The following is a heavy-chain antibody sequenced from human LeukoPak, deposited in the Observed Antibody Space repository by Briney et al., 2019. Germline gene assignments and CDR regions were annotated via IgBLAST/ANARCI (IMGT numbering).Heavy chain of an antibody. D-gene: IGHD5-24*01. CDR3: AKDERWLQFPVLTLDY. CDR2: ISYDGSNK. CDR1: GFTFSSYG. J-gene: IGHJ4*02. V-gene: IGHV3-30*18. Sequence: PGGSLRLSCAASGFTFSSYGMHWVRQAPGKGLEWVAVISYDGSNKYYADSVKGRFTISRDNSKNTLYLQMNSLRAEDTAVYYCAKDERWLQFPVLTLDYWGQGTLVTVSS.